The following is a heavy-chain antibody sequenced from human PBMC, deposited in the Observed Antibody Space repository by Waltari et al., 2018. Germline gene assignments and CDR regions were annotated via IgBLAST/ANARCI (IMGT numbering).Heavy chain of an antibody. CDR2: IIPYNGYA. V-gene: IGHV1-18*01. J-gene: IGHJ4*02. CDR3: ARGGGPRTVVALTFDL. CDR1: GYTFTNFG. D-gene: IGHD2-15*01. Sequence: QVQLVQSGGEVKKPGASVKVSCKASGYTFTNFGVNWVRQAPGQGLEWMGWIIPYNGYADYEHTFQGRVTMTTDTSTKTAYLELTSLRSDDTAVYYCARGGGPRTVVALTFDLWGQGTLITVSS.